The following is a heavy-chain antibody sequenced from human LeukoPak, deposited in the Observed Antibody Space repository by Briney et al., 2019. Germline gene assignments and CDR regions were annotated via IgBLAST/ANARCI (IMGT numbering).Heavy chain of an antibody. V-gene: IGHV4-34*01. D-gene: IGHD3-16*01. J-gene: IGHJ3*02. CDR3: ARGRGRAFDI. CDR2: INHSGGT. CDR1: GGSFSGYY. Sequence: SETLSLTCAIYGGSFSGYYWSWIRQPPGKGLEWIGEINHSGGTNYNPSLKSRVTISVDTSKNQFSLKLSSVTAADTAVYYCARGRGRAFDIWGQGTMVTVSS.